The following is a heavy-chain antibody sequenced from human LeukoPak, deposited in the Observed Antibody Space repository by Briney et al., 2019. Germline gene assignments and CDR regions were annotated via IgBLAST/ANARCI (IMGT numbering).Heavy chain of an antibody. J-gene: IGHJ3*02. CDR3: AKDYYDFWSGYYLDAFDI. CDR1: GFTFSSYG. Sequence: GGSLRLSCAASGFTFSSYGMHWVRQAPGKGLEWVAFIRYDGSNKYYADSVKGRFTISRDNSKNTLYLQMNSLRAEDTAVYYCAKDYYDFWSGYYLDAFDIWGQGTMVTVSP. D-gene: IGHD3-3*01. V-gene: IGHV3-30*02. CDR2: IRYDGSNK.